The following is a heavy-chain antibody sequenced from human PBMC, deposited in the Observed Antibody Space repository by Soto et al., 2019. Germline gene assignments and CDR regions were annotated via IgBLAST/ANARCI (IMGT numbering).Heavy chain of an antibody. D-gene: IGHD6-6*01. CDR1: GSTFTGYY. V-gene: IGHV1-2*02. J-gene: IGHJ6*02. CDR3: AREGGGSSSNYYYGMDV. Sequence: GASVNASCKSSGSTFTGYYIHGGRQAPGQGLECMGWINPNSGGTNYAQKFQGRVTMTRDTSISTAYMELSRLRSDDTAVYYCAREGGGSSSNYYYGMDVWGQGTTVTV. CDR2: INPNSGGT.